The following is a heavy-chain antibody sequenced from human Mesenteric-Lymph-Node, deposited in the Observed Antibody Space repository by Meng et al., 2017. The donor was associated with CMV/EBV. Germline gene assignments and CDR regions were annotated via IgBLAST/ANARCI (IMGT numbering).Heavy chain of an antibody. CDR2: IYYSGST. D-gene: IGHD3-3*01. CDR1: GGSISSSSYY. Sequence: SETLSLTCTVSGGSISSSSYYWGWIRQPPGKGLEWIGSIYYSGSTYYNPSLKSRVTISVDTSKNQLSLKLNSVTAADTAMYYCARGAYDFRSGYYGNAYDIWGQGTMVTVSS. CDR3: ARGAYDFRSGYYGNAYDI. V-gene: IGHV4-39*07. J-gene: IGHJ3*02.